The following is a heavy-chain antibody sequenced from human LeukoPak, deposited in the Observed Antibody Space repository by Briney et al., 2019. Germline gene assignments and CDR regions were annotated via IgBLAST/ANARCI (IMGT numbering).Heavy chain of an antibody. Sequence: LSLTCTVSGGSISSGGYYWSWIRQHPGKGLDWIGRSRNRAHSYSTEYAASVKGRFTVSRADSENSLYLQMNSLKTDDTAVYYCVALIRGLGYWGQGTLVTVSS. CDR1: GGSISSGGYY. CDR2: SRNRAHSYST. D-gene: IGHD3/OR15-3a*01. J-gene: IGHJ4*02. V-gene: IGHV3-72*01. CDR3: VALIRGLGY.